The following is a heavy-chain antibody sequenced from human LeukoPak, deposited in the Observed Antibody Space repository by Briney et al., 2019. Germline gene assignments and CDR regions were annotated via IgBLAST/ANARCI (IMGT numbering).Heavy chain of an antibody. CDR2: IIDSGEST. D-gene: IGHD3-16*01. CDR3: AKLGGQELHNYYVAV. Sequence: GGSLRLSCAASGFTFNIYAMSWVRQAPGKGLEWVSGIIDSGESTYYANFAKGRFTISRDNSNNTLYLQMNSLRAEDTAVYYCAKLGGQELHNYYVAVCGKGTTVAVSS. J-gene: IGHJ6*03. CDR1: GFTFNIYA. V-gene: IGHV3-23*01.